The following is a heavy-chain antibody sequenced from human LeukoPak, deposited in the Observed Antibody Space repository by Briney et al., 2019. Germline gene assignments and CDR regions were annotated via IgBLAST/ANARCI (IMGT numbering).Heavy chain of an antibody. CDR3: ASGSLYDYVWGSYRPHFDY. V-gene: IGHV1-8*02. CDR1: GYTFTSYG. D-gene: IGHD3-16*02. Sequence: ASVKVSCKASGYTFTSYGISWVRQATGQGLEWMGWMNPNSGNTGYAQKFQGRVTMTRNTSISTAYMELSSLRSEDTAVYYCASGSLYDYVWGSYRPHFDYWGQGTLVTVSS. CDR2: MNPNSGNT. J-gene: IGHJ4*02.